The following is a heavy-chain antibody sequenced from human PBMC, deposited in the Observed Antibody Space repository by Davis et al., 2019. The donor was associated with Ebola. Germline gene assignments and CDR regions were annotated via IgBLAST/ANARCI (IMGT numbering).Heavy chain of an antibody. CDR1: GYTFSTYD. CDR2: MNPNSENT. CDR3: ARGGYFDWLTRWHYYGMDV. D-gene: IGHD3-9*01. Sequence: AASVKVSCKASGYTFSTYDIHWVRQATGQGLEWMGWMNPNSENTGYAQKFQGRVTMTRSTSISTAYMELSSLRSEATAVYYCARGGYFDWLTRWHYYGMDVWGQGTKVTVSS. V-gene: IGHV1-8*01. J-gene: IGHJ6*02.